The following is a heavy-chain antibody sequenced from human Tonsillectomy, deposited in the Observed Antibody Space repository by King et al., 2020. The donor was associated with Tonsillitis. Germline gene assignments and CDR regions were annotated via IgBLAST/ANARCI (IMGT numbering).Heavy chain of an antibody. CDR3: ARVGIGFDPRNPRAATPFDY. Sequence: VQLVESGAEVKKPGASVKVSCKASGYTFSRYGFTWVRQAPGQGLEWMGWISVYNGDTNYAQKVQGRLTMTTDTSTSTAYMHLRNLRSDDTAVYYCARVGIGFDPRNPRAATPFDYWGQGTLVTVSS. CDR2: ISVYNGDT. J-gene: IGHJ4*02. D-gene: IGHD2-15*01. V-gene: IGHV1-18*01. CDR1: GYTFSRYG.